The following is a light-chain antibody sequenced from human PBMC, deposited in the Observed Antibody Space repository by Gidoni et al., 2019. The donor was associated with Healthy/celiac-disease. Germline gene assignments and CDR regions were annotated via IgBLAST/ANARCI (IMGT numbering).Light chain of an antibody. V-gene: IGKV3-15*01. CDR1: QSVSSN. CDR3: QQYNNWPLYT. Sequence: EIVMTQSPATLSVSPGERATLSCRASQSVSSNLAWYQQKPGQAPRLLIYGASTRATGIPARFSGSGSGTEFTLTISSLQSEDFAVYCCQQYNNWPLYTFGQGTKLKIK. J-gene: IGKJ2*01. CDR2: GAS.